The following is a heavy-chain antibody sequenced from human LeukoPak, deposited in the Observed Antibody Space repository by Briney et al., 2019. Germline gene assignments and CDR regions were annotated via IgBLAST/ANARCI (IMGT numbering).Heavy chain of an antibody. V-gene: IGHV4-59*08. CDR2: IYYSGST. CDR3: ARGITMIVVDHGFDI. CDR1: GGSISSYY. D-gene: IGHD3-22*01. Sequence: SETLSLTCTVSGGSISSYYWSWIRQPPGKGLEWIGYIYYSGSTYYNPSLKSRVTISVDTSKNQFSLKLSSVTAADTAVYYCARGITMIVVDHGFDIWGQGTMVTVSS. J-gene: IGHJ3*02.